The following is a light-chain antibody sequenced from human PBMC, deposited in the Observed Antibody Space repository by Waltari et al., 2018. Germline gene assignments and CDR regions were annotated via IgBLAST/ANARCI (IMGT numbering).Light chain of an antibody. V-gene: IGKV1-17*01. Sequence: EIQMTQSPSSLSASVGDRVTFTCRASQGVRNDLGWYLQKPGKPPKRLIYTASTLQSGVPSRFSGTGSGTEFTLTISSLQPEDFATYYCLQHNTYPWTFGQGTKVEIK. CDR1: QGVRND. CDR3: LQHNTYPWT. CDR2: TAS. J-gene: IGKJ1*01.